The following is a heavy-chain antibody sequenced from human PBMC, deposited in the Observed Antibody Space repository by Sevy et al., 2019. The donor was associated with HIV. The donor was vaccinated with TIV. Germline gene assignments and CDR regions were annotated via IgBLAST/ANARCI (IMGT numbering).Heavy chain of an antibody. J-gene: IGHJ3*02. CDR1: GYTFTSYG. V-gene: IGHV1-18*01. Sequence: ASVKVSCKASGYTFTSYGISWVRQAPGQGLEWMGWISAYNGNTNYAQKLQGRVTMTTDTSTRTDYMELRSLRSDDTAVYYCARDPYYYDSSGYYYGAFDIWGQGTMVTVSS. CDR3: ARDPYYYDSSGYYYGAFDI. CDR2: ISAYNGNT. D-gene: IGHD3-22*01.